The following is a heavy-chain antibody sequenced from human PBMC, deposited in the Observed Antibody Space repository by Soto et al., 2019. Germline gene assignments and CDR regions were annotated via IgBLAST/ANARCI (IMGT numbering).Heavy chain of an antibody. V-gene: IGHV3-53*01. J-gene: IGHJ6*02. Sequence: EGQLVESGGGLIQPGGSLRLSCAASGFTVSSNSLNWVRQAPGKGLEWVSVIYSGGTTYYADSVRGRFTISRDNFQNTLYLQMNSLSAEDTAVYYCARARYYDFSYAMDVWGQGTTVTVSS. CDR2: IYSGGTT. CDR3: ARARYYDFSYAMDV. CDR1: GFTVSSNS.